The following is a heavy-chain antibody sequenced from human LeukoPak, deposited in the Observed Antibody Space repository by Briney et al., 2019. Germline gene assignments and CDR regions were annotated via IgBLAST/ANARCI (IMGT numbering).Heavy chain of an antibody. CDR3: ARGRMKYSSSWPYYLDY. V-gene: IGHV4-59*01. J-gene: IGHJ4*02. Sequence: SETLSLTCTVSGGSISSYYWSWIRQPPGKGLEWIGYIYYSGSTNYNPSLKSRDTISVDTPKNQFSLKLSSVTAADTAVYYCARGRMKYSSSWPYYLDYWGQGTLVTVSS. D-gene: IGHD6-13*01. CDR2: IYYSGST. CDR1: GGSISSYY.